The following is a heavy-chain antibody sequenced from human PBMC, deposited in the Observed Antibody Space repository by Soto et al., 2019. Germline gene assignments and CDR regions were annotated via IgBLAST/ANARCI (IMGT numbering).Heavy chain of an antibody. CDR1: GFTFSSYG. CDR3: AKSTIFGAGPFYGMDV. V-gene: IGHV3-30*18. J-gene: IGHJ6*02. CDR2: ISYDGSNK. Sequence: GGSLRLSCAASGFTFSSYGMHWVRQAPGKGLEWVAVISYDGSNKYYADSVKGRFTISRDNSKNTLYLQMNSLRAEDTAVYYCAKSTIFGAGPFYGMDVWGQGTTVTVSS. D-gene: IGHD3-3*01.